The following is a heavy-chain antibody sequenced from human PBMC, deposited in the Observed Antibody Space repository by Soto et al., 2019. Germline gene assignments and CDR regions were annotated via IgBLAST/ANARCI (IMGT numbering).Heavy chain of an antibody. CDR3: VRAPYDSSGYSAFWYFDL. CDR1: GGTFSSYA. D-gene: IGHD3-22*01. Sequence: QVQLVQSGAEVKKPGSSVKVSCKASGGTFSSYAISWVRQAPGQGLEWMGGIIPIFGTANYAQKFQGRVTITADESTSTAYMELSSLRSEDTAVYYCVRAPYDSSGYSAFWYFDLWGRGTLVTVSS. V-gene: IGHV1-69*01. CDR2: IIPIFGTA. J-gene: IGHJ2*01.